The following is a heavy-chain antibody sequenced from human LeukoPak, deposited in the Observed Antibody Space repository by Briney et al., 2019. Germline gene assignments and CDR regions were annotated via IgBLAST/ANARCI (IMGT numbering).Heavy chain of an antibody. CDR2: INGDGGPT. CDR1: GFTFDDYA. V-gene: IGHV3-43*02. D-gene: IGHD1-1*01. CDR3: ARITTRYFDY. J-gene: IGHJ4*02. Sequence: GGSLRLSCAASGFTFDDYAMHWVRQAPGKGLEWVSLINGDGGPTYYADSVKGRFTISRDNAKNSLFLQMDSLSAEDTAVYYCARITTRYFDYWGQGTLVTVSS.